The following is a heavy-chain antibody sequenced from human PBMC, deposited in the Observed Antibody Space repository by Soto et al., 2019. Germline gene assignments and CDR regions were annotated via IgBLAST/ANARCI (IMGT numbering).Heavy chain of an antibody. CDR1: GFDSTEYA. CDR3: VSETLTPWRYYGVEI. Sequence: KLLQSGGGFVQPGGALGLSCAASGFDSTEYALSWVRQAPGKGLEWVSGISGTGATSYYADSVKGRFSIARDKSKNTVSLLMNSLRADDAAVYFCVSETLTPWRYYGVEIWGQGTTVTVS. J-gene: IGHJ6*02. V-gene: IGHV3-23*01. CDR2: ISGTGATS. D-gene: IGHD1-20*01.